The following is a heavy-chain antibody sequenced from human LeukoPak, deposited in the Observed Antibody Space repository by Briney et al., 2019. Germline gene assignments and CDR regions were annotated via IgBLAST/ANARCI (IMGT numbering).Heavy chain of an antibody. J-gene: IGHJ4*02. CDR1: GYTFTSYD. Sequence: ASVKVSCKASGYTFTSYDINWVRQATGQGPEWMGWMNPNSGNTGYAQQFQGRVTMTRTTSTSTACMELSSLRSDDTAVYYCARGWFGQLLQDYWGQGTLVTVSS. CDR3: ARGWFGQLLQDY. V-gene: IGHV1-8*01. D-gene: IGHD3-10*01. CDR2: MNPNSGNT.